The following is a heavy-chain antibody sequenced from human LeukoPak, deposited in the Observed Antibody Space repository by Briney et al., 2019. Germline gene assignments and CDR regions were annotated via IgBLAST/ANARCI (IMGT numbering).Heavy chain of an antibody. CDR1: GGSISSGGYY. V-gene: IGHV4-61*08. CDR3: AGEVRFLEWLFGPRKQYYYYMDV. D-gene: IGHD3-3*01. Sequence: PSETLSLTCTVSGGSISSGGYYWSWIRQHPGKGLEWIGYIYYSGSTNYNPSLKSRVTISVDTSKNQFSLKLSSVTAADTAVYYCAGEVRFLEWLFGPRKQYYYYMDVWGKGTTVTVSS. CDR2: IYYSGST. J-gene: IGHJ6*03.